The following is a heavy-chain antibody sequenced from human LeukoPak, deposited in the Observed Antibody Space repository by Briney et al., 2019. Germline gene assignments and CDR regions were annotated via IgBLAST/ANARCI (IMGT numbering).Heavy chain of an antibody. CDR1: GGSISSYY. Sequence: SETLSLTCTVSGGSISSYYWSWLRQPPGKGLEWIGYIYYSGSTNYNPSLKSRVTISVDTSKNQFSLKLSSVTAADTAVYYCASGITIYDAFDIWGQGTMVTVSS. CDR3: ASGITIYDAFDI. D-gene: IGHD3-3*01. J-gene: IGHJ3*02. V-gene: IGHV4-59*01. CDR2: IYYSGST.